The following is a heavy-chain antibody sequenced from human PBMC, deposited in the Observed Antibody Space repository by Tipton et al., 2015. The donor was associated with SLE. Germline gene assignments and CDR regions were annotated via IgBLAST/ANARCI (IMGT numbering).Heavy chain of an antibody. CDR3: ARHGSGRIGDFED. D-gene: IGHD3-10*01. J-gene: IGHJ4*02. V-gene: IGHV4-39*07. CDR1: GGSISSASYF. Sequence: TLSLTCTVSGGSISSASYFWGWIRQPPGKGLEWIGSIYHNGNTYNNPSLRGRVTISVDTSKNQFSLKLTSVTAADTAMYYCARHGSGRIGDFEDWSQGTLVTVSS. CDR2: IYHNGNT.